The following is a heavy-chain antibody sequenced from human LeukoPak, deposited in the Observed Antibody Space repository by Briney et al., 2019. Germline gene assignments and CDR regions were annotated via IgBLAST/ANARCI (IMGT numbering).Heavy chain of an antibody. CDR3: AKEAGYIVVVPATNAY. J-gene: IGHJ4*02. D-gene: IGHD2-2*01. CDR1: GFTFSSYA. V-gene: IGHV3-23*01. CDR2: ISGSGGST. Sequence: GESLKISCAASGFTFSSYAMSWVRQAPGKGLEWVSAISGSGGSTYYADSVKGRFTISRDNSKNTLYLQMNSLRAEDTAVYYCAKEAGYIVVVPATNAYWGQETLVTVSS.